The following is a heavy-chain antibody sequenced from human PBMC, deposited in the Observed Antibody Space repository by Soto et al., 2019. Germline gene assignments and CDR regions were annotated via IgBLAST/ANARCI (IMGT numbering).Heavy chain of an antibody. Sequence: QVQLVQSGAEVKKPGASVKVSCKASGYTFSGSVMHWVRQAPGQGLEWMGWINADNGNTKYLQKFQGRVTMTWDTSTSTAYMELSSLRSEDTAIYYCASEIDATTATSLDYWGQGTLVTVSS. CDR3: ASEIDATTATSLDY. CDR1: GYTFSGSV. J-gene: IGHJ4*02. D-gene: IGHD4-17*01. CDR2: INADNGNT. V-gene: IGHV1-3*01.